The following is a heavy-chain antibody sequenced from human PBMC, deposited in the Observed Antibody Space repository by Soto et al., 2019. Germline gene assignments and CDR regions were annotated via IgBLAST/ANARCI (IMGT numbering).Heavy chain of an antibody. CDR3: TRGRGDFDS. V-gene: IGHV3-21*02. Sequence: EMQLVESGGGLVKPGGSLRLSCKVSGFSLSSLNWVRQAPGKGLEWVSSISAAGRDIHYADSVKGRFTISRDNANNIMSVQRNSLRYGDTAVYYCTRGRGDFDSWGQGTLFIVSS. J-gene: IGHJ4*02. CDR1: GFSLSSL. CDR2: ISAAGRDI. D-gene: IGHD3-10*01.